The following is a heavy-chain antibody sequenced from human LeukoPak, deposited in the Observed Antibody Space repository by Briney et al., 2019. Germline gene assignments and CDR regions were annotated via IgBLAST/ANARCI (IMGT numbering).Heavy chain of an antibody. Sequence: GESLKISCKGSGYRFTSYWIGWVRPVPGKGLEWMGIVYPGDSDTRYSPSFQGQVTISADKSISTAYLQWSSLKASDTAMYYCARHSDYVWGSYRPIRYWGQGTLVTVSS. V-gene: IGHV5-51*01. D-gene: IGHD3-16*02. CDR3: ARHSDYVWGSYRPIRY. J-gene: IGHJ4*02. CDR2: VYPGDSDT. CDR1: GYRFTSYW.